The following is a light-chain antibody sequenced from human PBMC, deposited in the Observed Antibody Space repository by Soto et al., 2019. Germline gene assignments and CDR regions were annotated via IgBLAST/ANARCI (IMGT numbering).Light chain of an antibody. CDR1: QSVGSSY. J-gene: IGKJ2*01. CDR2: GAS. V-gene: IGKV3-20*01. CDR3: QQYGSSPYT. Sequence: EIVLTQSPGTLSLSPGERATLSCRASQSVGSSYLAWYQQKPGQAPRRLIYGASSRATGIPDRFGGSGSGTAFTLTISRLEPEDFAVYYCQQYGSSPYTFGQGTKLEIK.